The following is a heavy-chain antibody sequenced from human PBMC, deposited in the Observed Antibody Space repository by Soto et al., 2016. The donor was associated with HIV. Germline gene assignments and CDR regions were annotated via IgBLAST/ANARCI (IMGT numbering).Heavy chain of an antibody. J-gene: IGHJ2*01. V-gene: IGHV3-23*01. CDR3: ATQGREYSGSYFAYFDL. CDR1: GFTFSSYA. CDR2: ISGSGGST. D-gene: IGHD1-26*01. Sequence: EVQLLESGGGLVQPGGSLRLSCAASGFTFSSYAMSWVRQAPGKGLEWVSAISGSGGSTYYADSVKGRFTISRDNSKNTLYLQMNSLRAEDTAVYYCATQGREYSGSYFAYFDLWGRGTLVTVSS.